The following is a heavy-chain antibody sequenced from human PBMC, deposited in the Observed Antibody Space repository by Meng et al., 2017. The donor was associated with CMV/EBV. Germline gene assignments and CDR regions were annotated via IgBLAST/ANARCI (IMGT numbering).Heavy chain of an antibody. D-gene: IGHD1-26*01. J-gene: IGHJ4*02. Sequence: SSVTFISSPISCVRPAPGQVLEWMGGIIPIFGTATYAQKFQGRVTITTDESTSTAYMELSSLRSEDTAVYYCARVPGSGSSEYYFDYWGQGTLVTVSS. CDR3: ARVPGSGSSEYYFDY. CDR1: SVTFISSP. V-gene: IGHV1-69*05. CDR2: IIPIFGTA.